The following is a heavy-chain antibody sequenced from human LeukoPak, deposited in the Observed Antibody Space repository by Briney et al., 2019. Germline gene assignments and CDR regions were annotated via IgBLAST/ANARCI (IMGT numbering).Heavy chain of an antibody. Sequence: PGGSLRLSCAASGFTFSSYSMNWVRQAPGKGLEWVSSISSSSSYIYYADSVKGRFTISRDNAKNSLYLQMNSLRAEDTAVYYCARDLCSSTSCWEDYYGMDVWGQGTTVTVSS. CDR1: GFTFSSYS. D-gene: IGHD2-2*01. CDR3: ARDLCSSTSCWEDYYGMDV. J-gene: IGHJ6*02. V-gene: IGHV3-21*01. CDR2: ISSSSSYI.